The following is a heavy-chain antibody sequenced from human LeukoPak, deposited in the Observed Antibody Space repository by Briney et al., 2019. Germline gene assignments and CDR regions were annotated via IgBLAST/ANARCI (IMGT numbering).Heavy chain of an antibody. CDR2: ISDDWTTT. V-gene: IGHV3-74*01. CDR3: TRRVDATRWYDP. J-gene: IGHJ5*02. CDR1: GFTFSTYW. D-gene: IGHD2-15*01. Sequence: TGGSLRLSCAASGFTFSTYWMHWVRQAPGEGLVWVSRISDDWTTTIYADSVKGRFTISRDNAKNTLYLEMNSLRVEAAAVYYCTRRVDATRWYDPWGQGTLVTVSS.